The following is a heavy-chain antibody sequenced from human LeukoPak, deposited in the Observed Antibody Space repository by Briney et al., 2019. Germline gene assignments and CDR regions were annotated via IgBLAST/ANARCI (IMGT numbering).Heavy chain of an antibody. V-gene: IGHV3-30*03. Sequence: PGRSLRLSCAASGFTFSSYGMHWVRQAPGKGLEWVAVISYDGSNKYYADSVKGRFTISRDNSKNTLYLQMNSLRAEDTAVYYCATTYYYDSSGYLEGVYFDYWGQGTLVTVSS. J-gene: IGHJ4*02. CDR3: ATTYYYDSSGYLEGVYFDY. CDR1: GFTFSSYG. CDR2: ISYDGSNK. D-gene: IGHD3-22*01.